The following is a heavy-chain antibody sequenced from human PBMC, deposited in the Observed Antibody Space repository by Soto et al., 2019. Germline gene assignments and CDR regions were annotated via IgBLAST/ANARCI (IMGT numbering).Heavy chain of an antibody. J-gene: IGHJ4*02. CDR2: GRGSGERT. D-gene: IGHD3-10*01. CDR1: GLTFNNQG. Sequence: EVQLLEFGGGLVQPGGSLRLSCSASGLTFNNQGMSWVRQAPGKGLEWVASGRGSGERTYYAESVKGRFTSSRDNSTSTLYLQMNSLIAEDTAIYYCAQGCFGELLLPNWGQGTLVSVSS. V-gene: IGHV3-23*01. CDR3: AQGCFGELLLPN.